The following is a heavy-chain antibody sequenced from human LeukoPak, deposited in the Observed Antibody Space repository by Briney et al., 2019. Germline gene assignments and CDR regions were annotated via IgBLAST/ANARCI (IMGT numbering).Heavy chain of an antibody. V-gene: IGHV4-59*01. CDR3: ARVRDSSGWYGGDY. CDR2: IYYSGST. Sequence: SETLSLTCTVSGGSLSSYYWSWIRQPPGKGLEWIGYIYYSGSTNYNPSLKSRVTISADTSKNQFSLKLSSVTAADTDVYYCARVRDSSGWYGGDYWGQGTLVTVSS. D-gene: IGHD6-19*01. CDR1: GGSLSSYY. J-gene: IGHJ4*02.